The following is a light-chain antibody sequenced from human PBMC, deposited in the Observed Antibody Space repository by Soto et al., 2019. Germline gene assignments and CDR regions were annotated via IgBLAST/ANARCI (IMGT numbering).Light chain of an antibody. Sequence: DIQMTQSPASLSASVGDRVTITCRASQTINNYLNWYQQKPGKAPKVLIYTTSNLHTGVPSRFSGSGSGTDFTLTISSLQPEDFATYYCQQSYNSLTFGGGTKVEI. CDR3: QQSYNSLT. J-gene: IGKJ4*01. V-gene: IGKV1-39*01. CDR2: TTS. CDR1: QTINNY.